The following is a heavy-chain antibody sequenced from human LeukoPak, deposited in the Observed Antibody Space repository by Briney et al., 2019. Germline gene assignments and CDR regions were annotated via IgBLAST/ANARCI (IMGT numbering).Heavy chain of an antibody. D-gene: IGHD3-22*01. CDR3: AKVRITMIVVEDAFDI. CDR1: GFTFSSYS. Sequence: TGGSLRLSCAASGFTFSSYSMNWVRQAPGKGLEWVSAISGSGGSTYYADSVKGRFTISRDNSKNTLYLQMNSLRAEDTAVYYCAKVRITMIVVEDAFDIWGQGTMVTVSS. J-gene: IGHJ3*02. CDR2: ISGSGGST. V-gene: IGHV3-23*01.